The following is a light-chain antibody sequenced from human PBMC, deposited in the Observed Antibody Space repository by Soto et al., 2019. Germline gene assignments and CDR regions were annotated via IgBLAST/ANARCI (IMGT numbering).Light chain of an antibody. CDR3: ATWDDSLSVVV. CDR1: SSNIGSNY. J-gene: IGLJ2*01. V-gene: IGLV1-47*01. CDR2: RNN. Sequence: QSVLTQPPSASGTPGQRVTISCSGSSSNIGSNYVYWYQQVPGAAPKLLIYRNNQRPSGVPARFSGSKSGTSASLAISGLRYEDDADYYCATWDDSLSVVVFGGGTKLTVL.